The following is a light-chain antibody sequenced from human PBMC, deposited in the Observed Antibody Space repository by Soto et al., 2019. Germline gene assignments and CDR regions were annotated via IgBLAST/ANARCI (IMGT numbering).Light chain of an antibody. CDR1: QSVSSSS. Sequence: EIVLTQSPGTLSLSPGERATLSCRASQSVSSSSLAWYQQKPGQAPRLLIYDASSRATGIPDRFSGSGSGTDFTRTISRLEPEDFAVYYWQQYGSSPLTFGGGTKVEIK. CDR3: QQYGSSPLT. J-gene: IGKJ4*01. V-gene: IGKV3-20*01. CDR2: DAS.